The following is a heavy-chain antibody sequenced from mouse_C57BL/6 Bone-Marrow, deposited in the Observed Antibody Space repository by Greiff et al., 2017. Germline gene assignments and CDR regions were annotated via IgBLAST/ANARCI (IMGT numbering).Heavy chain of an antibody. J-gene: IGHJ3*01. V-gene: IGHV3-6*01. CDR2: ISYDGSN. CDR3: ARGNGYLRAWFAY. D-gene: IGHD2-2*01. Sequence: EVKLVESGPGLVKPSQSLSLTCSVTGYSITSGYYWNWIRQFPGNKLEWMGYISYDGSNNYNPSLKNRISITRDTSKNQFFLKLNSVTTEDTATYYCARGNGYLRAWFAYWGQGTLVTVSA. CDR1: GYSITSGYY.